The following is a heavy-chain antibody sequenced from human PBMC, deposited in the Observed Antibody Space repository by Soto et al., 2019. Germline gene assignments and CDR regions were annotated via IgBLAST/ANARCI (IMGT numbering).Heavy chain of an antibody. CDR1: GYSFTTYW. CDR3: ARHDITVTGTEDS. Sequence: GESLKISCEGSGYSFTTYWITWVRQMPGKGLEWMGRIDPSDSYTKYSPSFQGHVTFSTDKSISTAYLQWSSLKASDTAMYYCARHDITVTGTEDSWGQGTLVTVSS. CDR2: IDPSDSYT. D-gene: IGHD6-19*01. V-gene: IGHV5-10-1*01. J-gene: IGHJ4*02.